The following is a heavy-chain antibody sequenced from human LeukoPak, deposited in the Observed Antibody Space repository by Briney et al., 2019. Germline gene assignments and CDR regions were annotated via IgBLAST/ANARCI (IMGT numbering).Heavy chain of an antibody. V-gene: IGHV1-46*01. CDR2: INPSGGST. CDR1: GYTFTSYY. J-gene: IGHJ4*02. Sequence: ASVKVSCKASGYTFTSYYMHWVRQAPGQGLEWMGIINPSGGSTSYAQKFQGRVTMTRDTSTSTVYMELSSLRSEDTAVYYCTLTTQVEEGNYWGQGTLVTVSS. CDR3: TLTTQVEEGNY. D-gene: IGHD4-11*01.